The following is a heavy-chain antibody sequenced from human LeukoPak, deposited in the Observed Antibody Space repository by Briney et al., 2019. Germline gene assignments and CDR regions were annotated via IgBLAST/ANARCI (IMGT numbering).Heavy chain of an antibody. V-gene: IGHV5-51*01. Sequence: GASLKISCTASGYSFTSYWIGWVRQIPGKRLEWMGIIYPGDSDTRYSPSFQGQLTISADKSISTAYLPWSSLKAPDTAMYYCARRKGWPEDFDIWGQGTMVTVSS. D-gene: IGHD1-14*01. J-gene: IGHJ3*02. CDR1: GYSFTSYW. CDR3: ARRKGWPEDFDI. CDR2: IYPGDSDT.